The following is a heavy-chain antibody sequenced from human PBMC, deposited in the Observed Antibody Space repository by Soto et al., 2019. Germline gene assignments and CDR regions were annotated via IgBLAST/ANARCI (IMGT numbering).Heavy chain of an antibody. CDR2: VYISGST. CDR1: GGSISTYY. V-gene: IGHV4-4*07. Sequence: QVQVQESGPGLVKPSETLSLTCTVSGGSISTYYWNWIRQSAGKGLEWIGRVYISGSTNYHPSLKSRVAMSVDTSNNQFSLKVTSVTAADTAVYYCARGGRDGFDIWGQGTMVTVSS. CDR3: ARGGRDGFDI. J-gene: IGHJ3*02.